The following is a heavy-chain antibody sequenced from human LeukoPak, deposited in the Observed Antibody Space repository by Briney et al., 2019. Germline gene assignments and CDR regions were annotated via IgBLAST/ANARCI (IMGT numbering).Heavy chain of an antibody. CDR3: ARKGWYSDL. CDR2: INHSGST. J-gene: IGHJ2*01. V-gene: IGHV4-34*01. Sequence: SETLSLTCAVYGGSFSGYYWSWIRQPPGKGLEWIGEINHSGSTNYNPSLKSRVTISVDTSKNQFSLKLSSVTAADTAVYYCARKGWYSDLWGRGTLVSVSS. CDR1: GGSFSGYY.